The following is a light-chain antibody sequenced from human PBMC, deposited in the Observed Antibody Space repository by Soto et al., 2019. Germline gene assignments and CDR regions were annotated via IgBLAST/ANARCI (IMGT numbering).Light chain of an antibody. CDR1: QSVSNSY. V-gene: IGKV3-20*01. J-gene: IGKJ4*02. Sequence: EIVLTQSPGTLSLSPGERDTLSCRASQSVSNSYLAWYQQRPGQAPRLLIYGASRRATGIPDRFSGSGSGTDFTLTISRLEPEDFAVYYCQQYGSSPRTFGGGTKVDIK. CDR2: GAS. CDR3: QQYGSSPRT.